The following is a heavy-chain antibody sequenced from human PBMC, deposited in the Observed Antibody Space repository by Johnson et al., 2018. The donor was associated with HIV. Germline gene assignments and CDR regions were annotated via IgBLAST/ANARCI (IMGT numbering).Heavy chain of an antibody. CDR3: ARDSWPSSPDAFDL. Sequence: MQLVESGGALVKPGGSLRLSCAASGFTFSDYYMSRIRQAPGKGLEWVSYISCSGCSIYADSVKGRFTISRDNAKNSLYLQMNSLRAEDTAVYYCARDSWPSSPDAFDLWGQGTMVTVSS. CDR1: GFTFSDYY. CDR2: ISCSGCSI. V-gene: IGHV3-11*01. J-gene: IGHJ3*01.